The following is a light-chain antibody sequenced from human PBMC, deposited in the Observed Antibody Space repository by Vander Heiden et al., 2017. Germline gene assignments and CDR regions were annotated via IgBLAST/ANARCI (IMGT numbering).Light chain of an antibody. CDR1: QSVLYSSNNKNY. CDR2: WAS. V-gene: IGKV4-1*01. CDR3: QQYYSTPYT. J-gene: IGKJ2*01. Sequence: DIVMTQSPDSLPASLGERATINCKSSQSVLYSSNNKNYLAWYQQKPGQPPKLLIYWASTREAGVPDRFSGSGSGTDFTLTISSLQAEDVAVYYCQQYYSTPYTFGQWTKLEIK.